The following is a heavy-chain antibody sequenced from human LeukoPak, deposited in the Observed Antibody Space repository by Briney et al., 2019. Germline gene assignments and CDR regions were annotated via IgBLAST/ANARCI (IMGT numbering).Heavy chain of an antibody. CDR2: IIPILGIA. V-gene: IGHV1-69*04. J-gene: IGHJ4*02. D-gene: IGHD2-15*01. CDR3: ARAGLCSGGSCYEYYFDY. Sequence: VKVSCKASGGTFSSYAISWVRQAPGQGLEWMGRIIPILGIANYAQKFQGRVTITADKSTSTAYMELSSLGSEDTAVYYCARAGLCSGGSCYEYYFDYWGQGTLVTVSS. CDR1: GGTFSSYA.